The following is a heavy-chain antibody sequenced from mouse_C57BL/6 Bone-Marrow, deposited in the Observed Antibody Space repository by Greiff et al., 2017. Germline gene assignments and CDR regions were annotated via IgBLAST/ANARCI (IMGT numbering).Heavy chain of an antibody. CDR1: GFTFSSYG. CDR2: ISSGGSYT. CDR3: ARHYDYYAMDY. J-gene: IGHJ4*01. V-gene: IGHV5-6*01. Sequence: EVKLPESGGDLVKPGGSLKLSCAASGFTFSSYGMSWVRQTPDKRLEWVATISSGGSYTYYPDSVKGRFTISRDNAKNTLYLQMSSLKSEDTAMYYCARHYDYYAMDYWGQGTSVTVSS.